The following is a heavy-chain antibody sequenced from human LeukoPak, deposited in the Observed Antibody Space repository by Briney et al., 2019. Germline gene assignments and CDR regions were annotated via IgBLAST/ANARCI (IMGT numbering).Heavy chain of an antibody. CDR1: GFTFDDYA. D-gene: IGHD1-20*01. CDR3: ARESITGHRDFDY. Sequence: PGGSLRLSCAASGFTFDDYAMHWVRRAPGKGLEWVSLISGDGGSTYYADSVEGRFTISRDNGKNSLYLLLNSLRADDTAVYFCARESITGHRDFDYWGQGTLITVSS. V-gene: IGHV3-43*02. CDR2: ISGDGGST. J-gene: IGHJ4*02.